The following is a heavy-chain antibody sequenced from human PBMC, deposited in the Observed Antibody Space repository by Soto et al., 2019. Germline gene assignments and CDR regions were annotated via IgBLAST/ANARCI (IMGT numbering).Heavy chain of an antibody. Sequence: SETLSLTCTVSGGSISSGGYYWSWIRQHPGKGLKWIGYIYYSGSTYYNPSLKSRVTISVDTSRNQFSLNLSSVTAADTAVYYCARAGHSSSSEGANWFDPWGQGTLVTVSS. CDR2: IYYSGST. J-gene: IGHJ5*02. D-gene: IGHD6-6*01. CDR1: GGSISSGGYY. CDR3: ARAGHSSSSEGANWFDP. V-gene: IGHV4-31*03.